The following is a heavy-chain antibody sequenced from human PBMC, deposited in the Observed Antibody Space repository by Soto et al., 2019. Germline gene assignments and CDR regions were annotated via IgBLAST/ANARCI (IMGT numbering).Heavy chain of an antibody. CDR3: ARVPYV. V-gene: IGHV4-30-2*06. CDR2: IYHSGST. Sequence: FLSRASSDSFISSGVDSWSWIRQSPGKGLEWIWYIYHSGSTYYNPSLKSRVTISVDRSKNQFSLKLSSVTAADTAVYYCARVPYVWGQGTTVTVSS. J-gene: IGHJ6*02. CDR1: DSFISSGVDS.